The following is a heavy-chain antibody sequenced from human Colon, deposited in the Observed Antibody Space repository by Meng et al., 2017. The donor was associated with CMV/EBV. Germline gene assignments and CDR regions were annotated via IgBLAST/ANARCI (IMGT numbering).Heavy chain of an antibody. J-gene: IGHJ4*02. CDR1: VATFSSFA. D-gene: IGHD1-26*01. CDR2: FITIFGTA. CDR3: ARDIDSAEGY. Sequence: QFQLVESGAEGTKPGASVKVSGKASVATFSSFAISWVGQAPGQGLEWMGRFITIFGTANYAQKFQGRVTITADESTSTAYMELSSLRSEDTAVYYCARDIDSAEGYWGQGTLVTVSS. V-gene: IGHV1-69*13.